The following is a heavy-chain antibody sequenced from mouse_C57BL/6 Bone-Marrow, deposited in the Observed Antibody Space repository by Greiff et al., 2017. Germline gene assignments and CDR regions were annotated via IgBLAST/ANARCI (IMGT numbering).Heavy chain of an antibody. D-gene: IGHD3-2*02. V-gene: IGHV3-6*01. Sequence: EVQLKESGPGLVKPSQSLSLTCSVTGYSITSGYYWNWIRQFPGNKLEWMGYISYDGSNNYNPSLKNRISITRDTSKNQFFLKLNSVTTEDTATYYCARTAQATVAYWGQGTLVTVSA. CDR2: ISYDGSN. CDR1: GYSITSGYY. CDR3: ARTAQATVAY. J-gene: IGHJ3*01.